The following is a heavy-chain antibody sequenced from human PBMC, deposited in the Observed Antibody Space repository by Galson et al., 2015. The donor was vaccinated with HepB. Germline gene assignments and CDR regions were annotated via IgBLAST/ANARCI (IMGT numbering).Heavy chain of an antibody. CDR3: ASVRGGVSYEMPDAFDF. V-gene: IGHV1-18*04. Sequence: SVKVSCTASGYTFTSYGISWVRQAPGQGLEWMGWISAYNGNTNYAQKLQGRVTMTTDTSTSTAYMELRSLRSDDTAVYYCASVRGGVSYEMPDAFDFWGQGTMVTVSS. CDR2: ISAYNGNT. CDR1: GYTFTSYG. J-gene: IGHJ3*01. D-gene: IGHD1-26*01.